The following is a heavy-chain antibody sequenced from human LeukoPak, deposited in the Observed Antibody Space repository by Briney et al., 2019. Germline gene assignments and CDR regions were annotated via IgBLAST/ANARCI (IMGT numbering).Heavy chain of an antibody. J-gene: IGHJ6*03. V-gene: IGHV4-59*08. Sequence: PSETLSLTCTVSGGSISSYYWIWIRQFPGKGLEWIGYIYYTGTTNYNPSLKSRVTISVDTSKDQFSLKLSSVTAADTAVYYCARSTGYSSGWYYYYYMDVWGKGTTVTISS. D-gene: IGHD6-19*01. CDR3: ARSTGYSSGWYYYYYMDV. CDR1: GGSISSYY. CDR2: IYYTGTT.